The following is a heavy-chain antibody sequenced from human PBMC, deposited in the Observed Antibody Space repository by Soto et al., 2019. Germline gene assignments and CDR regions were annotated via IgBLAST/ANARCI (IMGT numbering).Heavy chain of an antibody. CDR3: AKDPGGSY. CDR1: GFTLSNYA. Sequence: EVQLLESGGGLVRPGGSLRLSCAASGFTLSNYAINWVRQAPGKGLEWVSSFSGSGSSTYYADSVKGRFTISRDNSMNTLYLQMNSLRGEDTAVYFCAKDPGGSYWGQGTLVTVSS. V-gene: IGHV3-23*01. J-gene: IGHJ4*02. CDR2: FSGSGSST. D-gene: IGHD3-16*01.